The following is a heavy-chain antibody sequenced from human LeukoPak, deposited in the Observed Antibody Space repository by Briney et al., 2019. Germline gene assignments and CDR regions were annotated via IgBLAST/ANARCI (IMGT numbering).Heavy chain of an antibody. D-gene: IGHD4-17*01. CDR2: IYYSGSI. CDR1: GGSVTTYH. CDR3: ARYPGASGDSYYFDY. J-gene: IGHJ4*02. V-gene: IGHV4-59*02. Sequence: SETLSLTCTVSGGSVTTYHWSWIRHPPGKGLEWIGYIYYSGSINYIPSLNSRVTISLDTSKNEFSLKLRSVTAADTAVYYCARYPGASGDSYYFDYWGQGTRVTVSS.